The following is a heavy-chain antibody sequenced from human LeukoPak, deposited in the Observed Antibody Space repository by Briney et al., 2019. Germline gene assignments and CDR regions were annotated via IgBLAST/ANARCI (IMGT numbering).Heavy chain of an antibody. D-gene: IGHD6-13*01. V-gene: IGHV4-4*07. J-gene: IGHJ4*02. CDR2: IYTSGST. CDR3: ARDVVAAAGTWDY. CDR1: GGSISSYH. Sequence: SETLSLTCTVSGGSISSYHWTWIRQPAGKGLEWIGRIYTSGSTNYNPSLKSRVTMSVDTSKNQFSLKLSSVSAADTAVYYCARDVVAAAGTWDYWGQGTLVTVSS.